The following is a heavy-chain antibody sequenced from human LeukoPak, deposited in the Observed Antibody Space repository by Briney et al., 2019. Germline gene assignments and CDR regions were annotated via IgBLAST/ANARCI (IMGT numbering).Heavy chain of an antibody. V-gene: IGHV4-59*01. CDR1: GGSISSYY. CDR3: ARGSAARLYDY. D-gene: IGHD6-6*01. Sequence: PSETLSLTCTVSGGSISSYYWSWIRQPPGKGLEWIGYIYYSGSTNYNASLKSRVTISVDASKKQFSLKLSSVTAADTAVYYCARGSAARLYDYWGQGTLVTVSS. CDR2: IYYSGST. J-gene: IGHJ4*02.